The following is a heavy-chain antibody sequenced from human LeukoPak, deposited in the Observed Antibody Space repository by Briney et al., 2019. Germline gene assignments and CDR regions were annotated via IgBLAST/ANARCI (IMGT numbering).Heavy chain of an antibody. Sequence: PSEILSLTCAVYGGSFSGYYWSWIRQPPGKGLEWIGEINHSGSTNYNPSLKSRVTISVDTSKNQFSLKLSSVTAADTAVYYCSRGTDAYKCGNSWGQGTLVTVSS. CDR1: GGSFSGYY. V-gene: IGHV4-34*01. J-gene: IGHJ4*02. CDR3: SRGTDAYKCGNS. D-gene: IGHD5-24*01. CDR2: INHSGST.